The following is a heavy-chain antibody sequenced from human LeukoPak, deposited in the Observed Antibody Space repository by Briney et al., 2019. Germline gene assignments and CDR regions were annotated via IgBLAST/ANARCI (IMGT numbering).Heavy chain of an antibody. CDR3: AREERYGDYSVYYGMDV. Sequence: GGSLRLSCAASGFTFGSYGMHWVRQAPGKGLEWVAVIWYDGSNKYYADSVKGRFTISRDNSKNTLYLQMNSLRAEDTAVYYCAREERYGDYSVYYGMDVWGQGTTVTVSS. D-gene: IGHD4-17*01. CDR1: GFTFGSYG. J-gene: IGHJ6*02. CDR2: IWYDGSNK. V-gene: IGHV3-33*01.